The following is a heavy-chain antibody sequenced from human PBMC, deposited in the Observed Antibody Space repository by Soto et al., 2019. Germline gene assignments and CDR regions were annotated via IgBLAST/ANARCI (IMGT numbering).Heavy chain of an antibody. J-gene: IGHJ5*02. D-gene: IGHD6-19*01. Sequence: ASVKVSCKASGYTFTGYYMHWVRQAPGQGLEWMGWINPNSGGTNYAQKFQGWVTMTRDTSISTAYMELSRLRSDDTAVYYCARGRSGWYLGWFDPWGQGTLVTVSS. CDR2: INPNSGGT. CDR3: ARGRSGWYLGWFDP. V-gene: IGHV1-2*04. CDR1: GYTFTGYY.